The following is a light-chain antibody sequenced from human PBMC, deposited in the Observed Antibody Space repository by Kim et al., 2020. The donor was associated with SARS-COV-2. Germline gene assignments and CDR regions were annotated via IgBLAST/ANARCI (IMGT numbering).Light chain of an antibody. J-gene: IGKJ4*01. CDR2: DAS. CDR1: QSVSSF. V-gene: IGKV3-11*01. Sequence: LSPGERATLSCRASQSVSSFLAWYQQKPGQAPRLLIYDASNRATGIPARFSGSGSGTDFTLTISSLEPEDFAVYYCQQRSNWPLTFGGGTKVDIK. CDR3: QQRSNWPLT.